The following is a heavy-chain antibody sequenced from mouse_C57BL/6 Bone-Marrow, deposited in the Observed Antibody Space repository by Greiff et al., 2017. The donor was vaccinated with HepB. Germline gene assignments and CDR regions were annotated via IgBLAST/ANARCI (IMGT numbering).Heavy chain of an antibody. D-gene: IGHD1-1*01. J-gene: IGHJ2*01. Sequence: QVQLKQPGAELVKPGASVKLSCKASGYTFTSYWMHWVKQRPGQGLEWIGMIHPNSGSTNYNEKFKSKATLTVDKSSSTAYMQLSSLTSEDSAVYYCASEGTTVVSYYFDYWGQGTTLTVSS. V-gene: IGHV1-64*01. CDR3: ASEGTTVVSYYFDY. CDR2: IHPNSGST. CDR1: GYTFTSYW.